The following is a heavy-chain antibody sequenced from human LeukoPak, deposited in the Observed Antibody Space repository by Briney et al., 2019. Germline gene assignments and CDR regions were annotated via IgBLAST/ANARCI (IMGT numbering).Heavy chain of an antibody. J-gene: IGHJ5*02. D-gene: IGHD6-19*01. Sequence: SETLPPTCTVSGGSISSYYWGWIRQPPGKGLEWIGSIYYSGSTYYNPSLKSRVTISVDTSKNQFSLKLSSVTAADTAVYYCAREGSSGWYRNWFDPWGQGTLVTVSS. CDR1: GGSISSYY. CDR2: IYYSGST. V-gene: IGHV4-39*07. CDR3: AREGSSGWYRNWFDP.